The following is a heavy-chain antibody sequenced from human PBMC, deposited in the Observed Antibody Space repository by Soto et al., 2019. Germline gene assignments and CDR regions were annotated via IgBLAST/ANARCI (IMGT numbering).Heavy chain of an antibody. D-gene: IGHD1-26*01. CDR3: AKNSFSGSKRILAS. CDR1: GFRDGFPFSDYD. V-gene: IGHV3-30*18. J-gene: IGHJ5*02. CDR2: ISFDGSTK. Sequence: QVQLVESGGGVVQPGRSLRLSCAASGFRDGFPFSDYDMHWVRQAPGRVLGWVALISFDGSTKNYVDSVEGRFTISRDNSRDTLFLQMDSLRPEDTAVYYCAKNSFSGSKRILASWGQGTLVTGSA.